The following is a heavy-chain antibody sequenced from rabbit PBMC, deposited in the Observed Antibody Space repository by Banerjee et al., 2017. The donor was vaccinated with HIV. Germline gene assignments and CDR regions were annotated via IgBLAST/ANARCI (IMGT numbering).Heavy chain of an antibody. Sequence: QSLEESGGDLVKPGASLTLTCTASGFSFSSSYWICWVRQAPGKGLEWIACIYAGTSGSTYYASWAKGRFTISKTSSTTVTLQMTSLTAADTATYFCAKDIYTISSRPYHFNLWGPGTLVTVS. J-gene: IGHJ4*01. CDR3: AKDIYTISSRPYHFNL. V-gene: IGHV1S40*01. D-gene: IGHD1-1*01. CDR1: GFSFSSSYW. CDR2: IYAGTSGST.